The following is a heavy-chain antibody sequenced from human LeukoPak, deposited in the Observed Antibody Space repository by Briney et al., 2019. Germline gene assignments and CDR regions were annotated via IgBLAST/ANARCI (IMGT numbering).Heavy chain of an antibody. V-gene: IGHV4-38-2*02. Sequence: ASETLSLTCSVSGNSISSGYYWGWIRQPPGKGLKWIGSISHSGSTYYNPSLKSRVTISVDTSKNQLSLKLSSVTAADTAVYYCARGQARLSWFDPWGQGTLVTVSS. CDR1: GNSISSGYY. CDR3: ARGQARLSWFDP. CDR2: ISHSGST. J-gene: IGHJ5*02. D-gene: IGHD6-19*01.